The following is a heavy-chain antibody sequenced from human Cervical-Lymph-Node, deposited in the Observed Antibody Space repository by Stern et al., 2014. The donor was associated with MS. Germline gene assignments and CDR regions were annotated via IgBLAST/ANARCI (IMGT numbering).Heavy chain of an antibody. Sequence: VQLVESGGGVVQPGRSLRLPCAASGFSFSRYAMHWVRQAPGKGLEWVALIWYDGSNPYYADSVTGRFPIARDNFKNTLYLQMNSLRAEDTAVYYCASAYSSSHYYFDYWGQGTLVTVSS. CDR2: IWYDGSNP. J-gene: IGHJ4*02. D-gene: IGHD6-13*01. CDR3: ASAYSSSHYYFDY. CDR1: GFSFSRYA. V-gene: IGHV3-33*01.